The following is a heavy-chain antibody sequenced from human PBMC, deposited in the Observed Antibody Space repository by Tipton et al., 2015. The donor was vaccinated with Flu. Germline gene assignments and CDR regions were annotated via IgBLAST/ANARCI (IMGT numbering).Heavy chain of an antibody. CDR3: ARRDYSNYVSEPKNWFDS. Sequence: TLSLTCAVSGYSIRSSNYYWGWIRQPPGKGLEWIGNILHSGNSYHNPSLKSRVTMSVETPKNQFSLKLSSVTAADTAVYYCARRDYSNYVSEPKNWFDSGGQGVLVIVSS. J-gene: IGHJ5*01. D-gene: IGHD4-11*01. V-gene: IGHV4-38-2*01. CDR2: ILHSGNS. CDR1: GYSIRSSNYY.